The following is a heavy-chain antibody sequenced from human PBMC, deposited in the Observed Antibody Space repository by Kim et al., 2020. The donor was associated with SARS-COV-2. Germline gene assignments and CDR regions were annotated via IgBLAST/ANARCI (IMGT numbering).Heavy chain of an antibody. CDR3: AREGYASESYLDP. D-gene: IGHD3-10*01. Sequence: SETLSLTCTVSGGSISTNYWGWIRQFPGKGLEWIGYIYSNGNAKYNPSLQSRVTISIDTSKNQFSLKVTSVTAADTAIYYCAREGYASESYLDPWGRGTLVTVSS. CDR1: GGSISTNY. J-gene: IGHJ5*02. V-gene: IGHV4-59*01. CDR2: IYSNGNA.